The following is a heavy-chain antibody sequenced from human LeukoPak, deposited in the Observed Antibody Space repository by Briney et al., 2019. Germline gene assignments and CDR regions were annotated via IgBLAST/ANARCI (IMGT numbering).Heavy chain of an antibody. J-gene: IGHJ4*02. CDR3: AKERLTKVSHETDY. CDR2: ISYDGKVK. Sequence: PGRSLRLSCTGSGFTFSNYGMHWVRQAPGKGLEWVAVISYDGKVKYYADSVKGRFTISRDNSKNTLYLEMNSQRGEDTAVYYCAKERLTKVSHETDYWGQGTLVTVSS. V-gene: IGHV3-30*18. D-gene: IGHD5/OR15-5a*01. CDR1: GFTFSNYG.